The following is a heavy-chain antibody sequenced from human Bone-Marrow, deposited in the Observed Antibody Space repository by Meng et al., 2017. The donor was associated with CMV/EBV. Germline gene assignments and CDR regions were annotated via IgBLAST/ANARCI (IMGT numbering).Heavy chain of an antibody. D-gene: IGHD1-26*01. V-gene: IGHV3-74*01. CDR3: AREVGATAAGLGY. J-gene: IGHJ4*02. CDR2: INSDGSST. CDR1: GFTFSSYW. Sequence: GGSLRLSCAASGFTFSSYWMHWVRQAPGKGLVWVSRINSDGSSTSYADSVKGRFTISRDNAKNTLYLQMNSLRAEDTAIYYCAREVGATAAGLGYWGQGTLVTVSS.